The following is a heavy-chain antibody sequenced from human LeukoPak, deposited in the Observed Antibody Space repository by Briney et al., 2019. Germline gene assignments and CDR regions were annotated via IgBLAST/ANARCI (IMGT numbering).Heavy chain of an antibody. CDR1: GFTFSSYA. J-gene: IGHJ4*02. V-gene: IGHV3-30-3*01. CDR3: ARAGRGSWAYFDY. CDR2: ISYDGGNK. D-gene: IGHD6-13*01. Sequence: PGGSLRLSCAASGFTFSSYAMHWVRQAPGKGLEWVAVISYDGGNKYYADSVKGRFTISRDNSKNTLYLQMNSLRAEDTAVYYCARAGRGSWAYFDYWGQGTLVTVSS.